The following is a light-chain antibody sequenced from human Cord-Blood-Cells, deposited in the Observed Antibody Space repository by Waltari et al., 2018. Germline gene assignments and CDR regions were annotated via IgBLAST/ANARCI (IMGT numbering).Light chain of an antibody. V-gene: IGLV2-23*01. CDR1: STDVGSYNL. CDR3: CSYAGSSPWV. J-gene: IGLJ3*02. Sequence: QSALTQPASVSGSPGQSITISCTGTSTDVGSYNLVSWYQQHPGKAPKLIIYEGSKRPLGVSNRFSGSKSGNTASLTISGLQAEDEADYYCCSYAGSSPWVFGGGTKLTVL. CDR2: EGS.